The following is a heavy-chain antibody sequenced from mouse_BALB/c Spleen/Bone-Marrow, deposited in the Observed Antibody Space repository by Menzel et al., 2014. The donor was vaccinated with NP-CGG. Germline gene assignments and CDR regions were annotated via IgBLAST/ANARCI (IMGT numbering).Heavy chain of an antibody. Sequence: VQLQESGPGLVAPSQSLSITCTVSGFSLTSYGVHWVRQPPGKGLEWLGVIWAGGSTNYNSALMSRLSISKDNSKGQVFLKMNSLQTDDTAMYYCARAQLGCFAYWGQGTLVTVSA. J-gene: IGHJ3*01. V-gene: IGHV2-9*02. D-gene: IGHD4-1*02. CDR1: GFSLTSYG. CDR3: ARAQLGCFAY. CDR2: IWAGGST.